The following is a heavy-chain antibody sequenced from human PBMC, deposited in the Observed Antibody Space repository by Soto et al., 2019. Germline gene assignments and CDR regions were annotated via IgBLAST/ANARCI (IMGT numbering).Heavy chain of an antibody. CDR2: INPSGGST. J-gene: IGHJ4*02. Sequence: ASVKVSCKASGYTFTSYYIHWVRQAPGQGLEWMGIINPSGGSTSYAQKFQGRVTMTRDTSTSTVYMELSSLRSEDTAVYYCARVDTAMAIFDYWGQGTLVTVSS. CDR3: ARVDTAMAIFDY. CDR1: GYTFTSYY. V-gene: IGHV1-46*01. D-gene: IGHD5-18*01.